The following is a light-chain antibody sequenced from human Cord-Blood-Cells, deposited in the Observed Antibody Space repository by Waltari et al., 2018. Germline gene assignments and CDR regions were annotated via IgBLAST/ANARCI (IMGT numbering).Light chain of an antibody. V-gene: IGLV2-23*03. CDR1: SSDVGSYNL. J-gene: IGLJ2*01. Sequence: QSALTQPASVSGSPGQSITISCTGTSSDVGSYNLVSWYQQHPGKAPKLMIYEGSNRRSGVSNRFSGSKSGNTASLTISGLQAEDEADYYCCSYAGSSTFVVFGGGTKLTVL. CDR2: EGS. CDR3: CSYAGSSTFVV.